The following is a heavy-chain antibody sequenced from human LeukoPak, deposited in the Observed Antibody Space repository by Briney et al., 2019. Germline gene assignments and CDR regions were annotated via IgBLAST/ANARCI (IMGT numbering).Heavy chain of an antibody. Sequence: GGSLRLSCAASGFTFSSYAMSGVRQAPGKGLEWVSAISGSGGSTYYADSVKGRFTISRDNSKNTLYLQMNSLRAEDTAVYYCAKGYGVGATNYYYYYMDVWGKGTTVTVSS. J-gene: IGHJ6*03. D-gene: IGHD1-26*01. CDR1: GFTFSSYA. CDR3: AKGYGVGATNYYYYYMDV. V-gene: IGHV3-23*01. CDR2: ISGSGGST.